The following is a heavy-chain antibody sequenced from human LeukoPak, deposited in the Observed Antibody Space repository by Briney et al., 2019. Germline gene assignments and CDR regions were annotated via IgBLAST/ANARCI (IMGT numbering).Heavy chain of an antibody. CDR2: ISGSGRNT. V-gene: IGHV3-23*01. J-gene: IGHJ4*02. Sequence: PGGSLRLSCAASGFTFSIYDMNWVRQAPGKGLEWVSAISGSGRNTYYADSVKGRFTISRDNSKNTLYLQMNSLRAEDTAVYYCTKDQSYSTAWYGTFDYWGQGSLVTVSS. CDR3: TKDQSYSTAWYGTFDY. CDR1: GFTFSIYD. D-gene: IGHD6-19*01.